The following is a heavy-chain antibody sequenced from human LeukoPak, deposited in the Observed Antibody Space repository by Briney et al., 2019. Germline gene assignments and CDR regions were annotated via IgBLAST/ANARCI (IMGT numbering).Heavy chain of an antibody. Sequence: GGSLRLSCAASGFTFSSYAMSWVRQAPGKGLEWVSGISWNGGSIGYADSVKGRFTISRDNAKNSLYLQMNSLRAEDTAVYYCARGHDLDYWGQGTLVTVSS. CDR1: GFTFSSYA. V-gene: IGHV3-9*01. CDR2: ISWNGGSI. CDR3: ARGHDLDY. J-gene: IGHJ4*02.